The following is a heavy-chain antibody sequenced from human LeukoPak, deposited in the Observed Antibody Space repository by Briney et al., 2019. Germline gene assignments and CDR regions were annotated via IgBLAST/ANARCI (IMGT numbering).Heavy chain of an antibody. J-gene: IGHJ4*02. CDR1: GFTVSSNY. CDR3: VSSASGWYYYDY. D-gene: IGHD6-19*01. CDR2: IYSGGST. V-gene: IGHV3-53*01. Sequence: GGSLRLSCAASGFTVSSNYMSWVRQAPAKGLEWVSVIYSGGSTYYADSVKGRFTISRDNSKNTLYLQMNSLRAEDTAVYYCVSSASGWYYYDYWGQGTLVTVSS.